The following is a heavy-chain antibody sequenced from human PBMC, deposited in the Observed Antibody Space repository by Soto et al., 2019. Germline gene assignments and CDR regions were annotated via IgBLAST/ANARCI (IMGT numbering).Heavy chain of an antibody. CDR2: INPSGGST. CDR1: GYTFTSYH. D-gene: IGHD5-18*01. Sequence: GASVKVSCKASGYTFTSYHMHWVRQAPGQGLEWMGIINPSGGSTSYAQKFQGRVTITADKSTSTAYMELSSLRSEDTAVYYCAIAPSRIQLWPDLGMDVWGQGTTVTVSS. V-gene: IGHV1-46*01. J-gene: IGHJ6*02. CDR3: AIAPSRIQLWPDLGMDV.